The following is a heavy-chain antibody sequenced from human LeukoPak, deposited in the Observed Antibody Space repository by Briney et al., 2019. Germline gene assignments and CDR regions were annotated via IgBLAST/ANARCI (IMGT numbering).Heavy chain of an antibody. Sequence: ASVKVSCKASGYTFTGYYMHWVRQAPGQGLEWMGWINPNDGGTNYAQKFQGRVTMTRDTSISTAYMELSRLRSDDTAVYYCARVTMVPYYYYGMDVWGQGTTVTVSS. CDR2: INPNDGGT. CDR1: GYTFTGYY. CDR3: ARVTMVPYYYYGMDV. D-gene: IGHD3-10*01. J-gene: IGHJ6*02. V-gene: IGHV1-2*02.